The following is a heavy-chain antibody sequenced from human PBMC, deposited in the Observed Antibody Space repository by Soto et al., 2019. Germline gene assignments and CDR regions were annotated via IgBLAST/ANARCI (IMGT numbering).Heavy chain of an antibody. CDR2: MNPNSGNT. CDR1: GYTFTSYD. V-gene: IGHV1-8*01. J-gene: IGHJ5*02. D-gene: IGHD2-15*01. CDR3: ARGVADYLVP. Sequence: QVQLVQSGAEVKKPGASVKVSCKASGYTFTSYDINWVRQATGQGLEWMGWMNPNSGNTGYAQKFQGRVTMTRSTATSKAYIELSSLRSEKRAVYYWARGVADYLVPWGQGTLVAGSS.